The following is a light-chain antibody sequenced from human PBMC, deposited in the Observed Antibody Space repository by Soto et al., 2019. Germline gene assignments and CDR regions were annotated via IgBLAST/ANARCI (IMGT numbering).Light chain of an antibody. CDR2: EVN. CDR1: SSDVGGYNF. Sequence: QSVLTQPPSVSGAPGQRVTISCTGTSSDVGGYNFVSWYQQHPGKAPKLMIYEVNRRPSGVPDRFSGSKSGNTASLTVSGLQAEDEADYYCSSHAGSTNLIFGGGTKLTVL. V-gene: IGLV2-8*01. J-gene: IGLJ2*01. CDR3: SSHAGSTNLI.